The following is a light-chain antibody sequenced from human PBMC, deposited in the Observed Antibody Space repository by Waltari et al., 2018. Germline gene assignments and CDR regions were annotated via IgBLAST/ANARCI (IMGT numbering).Light chain of an antibody. V-gene: IGLV4-69*01. CDR2: LDSDGSH. J-gene: IGLJ2*01. Sequence: QLVLTQPPSASASLGASVKLTCTPNRGHTRYAIPWHQQQPEKGPRFLMKLDSDGSHTKGDGIPDRFSGSSSGAERYLILSSLQSEDEADYYCQSWDTGINVFGGGTKLTVL. CDR1: RGHTRYA. CDR3: QSWDTGINV.